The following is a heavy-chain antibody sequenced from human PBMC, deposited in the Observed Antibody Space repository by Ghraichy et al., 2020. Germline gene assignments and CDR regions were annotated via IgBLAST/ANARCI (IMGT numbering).Heavy chain of an antibody. CDR3: ARRRELWSVAEGDAFDL. Sequence: SQTLSLTCAVYVGSFSGYYWSWIRQPPGRRLEWIGEINPTGITNNSPSLKSRLTMLVDTSKNQFSLKLKSVTAADTAMYYCARRRELWSVAEGDAFDLWGRGTMVTVSS. J-gene: IGHJ3*01. CDR2: INPTGIT. V-gene: IGHV4-34*01. CDR1: VGSFSGYY. D-gene: IGHD5-18*01.